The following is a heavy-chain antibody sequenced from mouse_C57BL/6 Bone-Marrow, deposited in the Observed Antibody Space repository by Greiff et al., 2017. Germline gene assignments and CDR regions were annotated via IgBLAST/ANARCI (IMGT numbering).Heavy chain of an antibody. D-gene: IGHD2-12*01. CDR3: ANATIYYYTTDY. J-gene: IGHJ4*01. CDR2: ISSGCSYT. Sequence: EVQRVESGGDLVKPGGSLKLSCAASGFTFSSYGMSWVRQTPDKRLEWVATISSGCSYTSYPDSVKGRFTFSRDNAKITLYLQMSSLKSQYTAMYYCANATIYYYTTDYWGQGTTVTVSS. V-gene: IGHV5-6*01. CDR1: GFTFSSYG.